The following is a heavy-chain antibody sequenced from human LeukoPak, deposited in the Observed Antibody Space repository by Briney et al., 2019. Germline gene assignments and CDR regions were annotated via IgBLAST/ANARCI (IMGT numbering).Heavy chain of an antibody. CDR2: ISDSGAST. D-gene: IGHD3-22*01. Sequence: PGESLRLSCAASGFTFSSYAMSWVRQAPGKGLEWVSGISDSGASTSNAAPVKGRFTISRDNPRNTLYLQMNSLRAEDTALYYCAIMHPYYDGNGYWVQWGQGTLVTVSS. CDR3: AIMHPYYDGNGYWVQ. CDR1: GFTFSSYA. V-gene: IGHV3-23*01. J-gene: IGHJ4*02.